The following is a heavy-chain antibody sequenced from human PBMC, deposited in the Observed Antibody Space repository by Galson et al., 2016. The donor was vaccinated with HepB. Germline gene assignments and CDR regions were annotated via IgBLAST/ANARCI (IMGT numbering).Heavy chain of an antibody. CDR3: ARDSGYCSCGSCYGDAFDV. Sequence: SLRLSCAASGFSFTNHWMTWVRQAPGKGLEWVANIRQDGNEKYHAEFVKGRFTISRDNAKNSLYLQMSGLRPEDTAVYYCARDSGYCSCGSCYGDAFDVWGQGAMVTVSS. V-gene: IGHV3-7*01. D-gene: IGHD2-15*01. CDR1: GFSFTNHW. J-gene: IGHJ3*01. CDR2: IRQDGNEK.